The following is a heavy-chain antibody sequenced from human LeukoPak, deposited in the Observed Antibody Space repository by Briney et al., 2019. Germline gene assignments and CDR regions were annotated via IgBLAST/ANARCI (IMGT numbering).Heavy chain of an antibody. CDR1: GGSISSYY. D-gene: IGHD3-10*01. CDR3: ARAGLLWFGELFDTEYNWFDP. J-gene: IGHJ5*02. V-gene: IGHV4-59*08. Sequence: PSETLSLTCTVSGGSISSYYWSWIRQPPGKGLEWIGYIYYSGSTNYNPSLKSRVTISVDTSKNQFSLKLSSVTAADTAVYYCARAGLLWFGELFDTEYNWFDPWGQGTLVTVSS. CDR2: IYYSGST.